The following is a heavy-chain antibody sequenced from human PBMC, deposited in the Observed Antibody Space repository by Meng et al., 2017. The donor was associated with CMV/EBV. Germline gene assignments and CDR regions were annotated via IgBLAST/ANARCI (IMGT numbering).Heavy chain of an antibody. D-gene: IGHD3-10*01. Sequence: QVKRQESGPGLVKPSQTLALTCTVSGGSISSGSYYWSWIRQPAGKGLEWIGRIYTSGSTNYNPSLKSRVTISVDTSKNQFSLKLSSVTAADTAVYYCASVQGLGVSWGQGTLVTVSS. CDR3: ASVQGLGVS. CDR1: GGSISSGSYY. CDR2: IYTSGST. V-gene: IGHV4-61*02. J-gene: IGHJ4*02.